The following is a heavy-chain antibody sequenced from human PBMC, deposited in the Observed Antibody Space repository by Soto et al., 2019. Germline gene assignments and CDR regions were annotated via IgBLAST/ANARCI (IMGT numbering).Heavy chain of an antibody. CDR2: ITTYNVNT. J-gene: IGHJ4*02. CDR3: ARALVSTILPDY. D-gene: IGHD5-12*01. CDR1: GYSFTSYG. Sequence: QVQLVQSGAEVKKPGASVKVSCKTSGYSFTSYGISWVRQAPGPGLEWMGWITTYNVNTYYAQKIQGRVTMTTDTSTTTASMEVRSPRSDGTAVYYCARALVSTILPDYWCQGTLVTVSS. V-gene: IGHV1-18*01.